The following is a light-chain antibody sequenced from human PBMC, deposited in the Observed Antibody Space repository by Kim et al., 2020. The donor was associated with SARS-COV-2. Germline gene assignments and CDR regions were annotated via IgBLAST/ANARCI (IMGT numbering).Light chain of an antibody. J-gene: IGLJ3*02. Sequence: PGRTARTPCLGEALAKAYAYWFQQKPGQAPVVVIYEDTERPSGIPERFSGSTSGTTVTLTISGVQAEDEADYYCQSADSSDTFWVFGGGTQLTVL. CDR2: EDT. V-gene: IGLV3-25*03. CDR1: ALAKAY. CDR3: QSADSSDTFWV.